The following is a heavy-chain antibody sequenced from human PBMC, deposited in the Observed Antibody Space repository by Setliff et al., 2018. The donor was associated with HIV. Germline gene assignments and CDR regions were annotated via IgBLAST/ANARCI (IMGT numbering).Heavy chain of an antibody. J-gene: IGHJ4*02. CDR1: GGSISSGGYY. CDR3: ARGIAAAEGYFDY. Sequence: SETLSLTCTVSGGSISSGGYYWSWIRQHPGKGLEWIGYIYHSGITYYNPSLKSRVTISLDTSKNQFSLRLSSVTAADTAVYYCARGIAAAEGYFDYWGQGTLVTVSS. D-gene: IGHD6-13*01. CDR2: IYHSGIT. V-gene: IGHV4-31*03.